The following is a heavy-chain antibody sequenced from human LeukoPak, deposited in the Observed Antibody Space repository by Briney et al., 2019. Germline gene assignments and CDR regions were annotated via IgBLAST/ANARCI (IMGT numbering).Heavy chain of an antibody. J-gene: IGHJ6*02. CDR1: GFTFSSYD. V-gene: IGHV3-13*01. D-gene: IGHD3-10*01. CDR3: ARASALDGLDA. Sequence: GGSLRLSCAASGFTFSSYDMHWVRQATGKGLEWVSAIGTAGDTYYPGSVKGRFTISRENAKNSLYLQMNSPGAGDTAVYYCARASALDGLDAWGQGTTVTASS. CDR2: IGTAGDT.